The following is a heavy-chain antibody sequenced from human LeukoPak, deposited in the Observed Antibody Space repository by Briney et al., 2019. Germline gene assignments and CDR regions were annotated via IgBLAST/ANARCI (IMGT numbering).Heavy chain of an antibody. CDR2: IYHSGST. J-gene: IGHJ5*02. CDR3: ARGYDSTGYGVGEANWFDP. D-gene: IGHD3-22*01. V-gene: IGHV4-59*08. CDR1: GGSISSYY. Sequence: SETLSLTCTVSGGSISSYYWSWLRQPPGKGLEWIGSIYHSGSTYYNPSLKSRVTMSIDTSKNQFSLMLYSVTAADTALYYCARGYDSTGYGVGEANWFDPWGQGTLVTVSS.